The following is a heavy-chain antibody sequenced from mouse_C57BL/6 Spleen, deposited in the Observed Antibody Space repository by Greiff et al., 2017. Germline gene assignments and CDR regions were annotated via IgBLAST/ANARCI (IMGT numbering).Heavy chain of an antibody. CDR1: GYSITSGYY. D-gene: IGHD2-2*01. CDR2: ISYDGSN. CDR3: AGLYGYDGAWFAY. Sequence: ESGPGLVKPSQSLSLTCSVTGYSITSGYYWNWIRQFPGNKLEWMGYISYDGSNNYNPSLKNRISITRDTSKNQFFLKLNSVTTEDTATYYWAGLYGYDGAWFAYWGQGTLVTVSA. V-gene: IGHV3-6*01. J-gene: IGHJ3*01.